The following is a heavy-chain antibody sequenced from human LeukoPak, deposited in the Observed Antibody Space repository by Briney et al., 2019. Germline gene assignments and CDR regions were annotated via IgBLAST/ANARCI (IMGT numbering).Heavy chain of an antibody. J-gene: IGHJ5*02. CDR2: IYYSGST. Sequence: KPPETLSLTCTVSGGSISSYYWSWIRQPPGKGLEWIGYIYYSGSTNYNPSLKSRVTISVDTSKNQFSLKLSSVTAADTAVYYCARDGGTTSGPWGQGTLVTVSS. CDR1: GGSISSYY. D-gene: IGHD4-17*01. V-gene: IGHV4-59*01. CDR3: ARDGGTTSGP.